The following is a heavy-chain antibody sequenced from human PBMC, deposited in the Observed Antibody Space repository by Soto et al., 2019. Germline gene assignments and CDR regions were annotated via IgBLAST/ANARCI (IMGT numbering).Heavy chain of an antibody. V-gene: IGHV3-11*01. J-gene: IGHJ4*02. Sequence: LRIACGGAGFSFSDYYMRCNHKTPGKGQELVSYIIFIYNSIYYADSVKGRFTISRDNSKSSLYLQMNSLRAEDTAVYYCARDIEPPGVFFDSWDQGTLAT. CDR1: GFSFSDYY. CDR2: IIFIYNSI. D-gene: IGHD2-8*01. CDR3: ARDIEPPGVFFDS.